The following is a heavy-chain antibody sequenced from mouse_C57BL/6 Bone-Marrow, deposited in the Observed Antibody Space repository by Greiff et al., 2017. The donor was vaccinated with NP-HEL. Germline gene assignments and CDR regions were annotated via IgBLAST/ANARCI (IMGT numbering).Heavy chain of an antibody. Sequence: QVQLQQPGAELVKPGASVKLSCKASGYTFTSYWMPWVKQRPGQGLEWIGMIHPNSGSTNYNETFKSKATLTVDKSSSTAYMQLSSLTSEDSAVYYCARQIVATPFADWGQGTLVTVSA. J-gene: IGHJ3*01. CDR2: IHPNSGST. CDR3: ARQIVATPFAD. D-gene: IGHD1-1*01. CDR1: GYTFTSYW. V-gene: IGHV1-64*01.